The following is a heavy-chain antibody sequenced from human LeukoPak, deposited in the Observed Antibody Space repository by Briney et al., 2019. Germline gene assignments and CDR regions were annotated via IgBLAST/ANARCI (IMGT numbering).Heavy chain of an antibody. V-gene: IGHV7-4-1*02. J-gene: IGHJ4*02. Sequence: ASVKVSCKASGYTFTSYAMNWVRQAPGQGLEWMGWINTNTGNPTYAQGFTGRFVFSLDTSASTAYLQISSLKAEDTAVYYCAIPKWSSSWYYFDYWGQGTLVTVSS. D-gene: IGHD6-13*01. CDR1: GYTFTSYA. CDR2: INTNTGNP. CDR3: AIPKWSSSWYYFDY.